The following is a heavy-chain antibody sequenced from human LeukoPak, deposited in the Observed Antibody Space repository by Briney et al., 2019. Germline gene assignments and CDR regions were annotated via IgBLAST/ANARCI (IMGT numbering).Heavy chain of an antibody. D-gene: IGHD3-3*01. V-gene: IGHV1-18*01. CDR1: GYTFTSYG. CDR2: ISAYNGNT. J-gene: IGHJ6*02. CDR3: ARDSITIFGVVIMSGMDV. Sequence: ASVKVSCKASGYTFTSYGISWVRQAPGQGLEWMGWISAYNGNTNYAQKLQGRVTMTTDTSTSTAYMELGSLRSDDTAVYYCARDSITIFGVVIMSGMDVWGQGTTVTVSS.